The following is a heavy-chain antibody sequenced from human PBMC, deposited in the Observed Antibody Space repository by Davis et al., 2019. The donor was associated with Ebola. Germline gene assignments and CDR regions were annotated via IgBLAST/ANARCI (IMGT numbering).Heavy chain of an antibody. V-gene: IGHV1-18*01. D-gene: IGHD5-12*01. CDR2: ISAYNGNT. Sequence: ASVKVSCKASGYTFTSYGISWVRQAPGQGLEWMGWISAYNGNTNYAQKLQGRVTMTRDTSITTAYMELSSLRSEDTAVYYCARAHARAQATTSVVGVYYYGLDVWGQGTTVTVSS. J-gene: IGHJ6*02. CDR3: ARAHARAQATTSVVGVYYYGLDV. CDR1: GYTFTSYG.